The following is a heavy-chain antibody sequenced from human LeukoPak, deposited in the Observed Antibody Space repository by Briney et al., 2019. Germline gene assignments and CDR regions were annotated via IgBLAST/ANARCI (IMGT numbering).Heavy chain of an antibody. CDR1: GFALSNYW. V-gene: IGHV3-74*01. J-gene: IGHJ4*02. CDR2: INSDGSNI. D-gene: IGHD3-22*01. Sequence: GGSLRLSCEASGFALSNYWMNWVRQAPGKGPVWVSHINSDGSNIKYADSVKGRFTISRDNSKNTLYLQMNSLRAEDTAVYYCAKDSSITMIVVDPYYFDYWGQGTLVTVSS. CDR3: AKDSSITMIVVDPYYFDY.